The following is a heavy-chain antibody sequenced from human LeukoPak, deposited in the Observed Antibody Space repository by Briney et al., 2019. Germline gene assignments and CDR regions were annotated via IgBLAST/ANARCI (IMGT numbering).Heavy chain of an antibody. J-gene: IGHJ4*02. Sequence: GGSLRLSCAASGFTFSTYGMTWVRQAPGKGLEWVSGISGSGGSTYYADSVKGRFTISRDNSKNTLYLQMNSLRAEDTAVYYCAKGVKGATIFSDYWGQGTLVTVSS. V-gene: IGHV3-23*01. CDR2: ISGSGGST. CDR1: GFTFSTYG. D-gene: IGHD5-12*01. CDR3: AKGVKGATIFSDY.